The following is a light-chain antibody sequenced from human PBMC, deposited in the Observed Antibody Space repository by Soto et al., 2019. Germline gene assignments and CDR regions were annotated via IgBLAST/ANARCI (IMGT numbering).Light chain of an antibody. J-gene: IGKJ1*01. V-gene: IGKV3-20*01. CDR2: GAS. Sequence: EIVLTQSPGTLSLSPGERATLSCRASQTVSSSYLAWYQQKPGQAPRLLMYGASSRATGIPDRFSGSGSGPDFSLTISRLEHEDFAVYYCHQYGGSPTWTFGQGTKVENK. CDR1: QTVSSSY. CDR3: HQYGGSPTWT.